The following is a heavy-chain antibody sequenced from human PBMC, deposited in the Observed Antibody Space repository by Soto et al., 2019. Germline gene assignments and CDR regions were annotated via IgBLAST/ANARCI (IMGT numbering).Heavy chain of an antibody. CDR2: IYYSGST. CDR1: GGSISSYY. Sequence: SETLSLTCTVSGGSISSYYWSWIRQPPGKGLEWIGYIYYSGSTNYNPSLKSRVTILVDTSKNQFSLKLSSVTAADTAVYYCARDGGSGSYQGYYYYGMDVWGQGTTVTVSS. D-gene: IGHD1-26*01. J-gene: IGHJ6*02. V-gene: IGHV4-59*01. CDR3: ARDGGSGSYQGYYYYGMDV.